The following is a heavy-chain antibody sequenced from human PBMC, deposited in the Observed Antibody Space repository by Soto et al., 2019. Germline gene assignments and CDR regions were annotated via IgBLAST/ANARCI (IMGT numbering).Heavy chain of an antibody. J-gene: IGHJ4*02. CDR2: ISTSGTYT. CDR3: ARGVDDAAMVAVVDY. V-gene: IGHV3-11*06. Sequence: QVQLAESGGALVKPGGSLRLSCAASGFNFGDYYMNWIRLAPGRGLEWISYISTSGTYTNYADSVKGRFTVSRDNAKNSLYLQMHSLRVEDTAVYYCARGVDDAAMVAVVDYWGQGALVTVSS. D-gene: IGHD5-18*01. CDR1: GFNFGDYY.